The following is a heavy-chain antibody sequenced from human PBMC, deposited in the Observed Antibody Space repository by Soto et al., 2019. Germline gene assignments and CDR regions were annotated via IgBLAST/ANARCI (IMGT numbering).Heavy chain of an antibody. CDR1: GGSISSGGYS. CDR3: ARLGEDRVLLHEVAIDP. J-gene: IGHJ5*02. CDR2: ISYSGTT. D-gene: IGHD3-16*01. V-gene: IGHV4-30-2*01. Sequence: QLQLQESGSGLVRPSQPLSLICNVSGGSISSGGYSWIWIRQPPGKGLEWIGHISYSGTTYYNPSLKSRVTVSVDKSMIQFFLRLSSVTAADTAVYYCARLGEDRVLLHEVAIDPWGQGTLVTVSS.